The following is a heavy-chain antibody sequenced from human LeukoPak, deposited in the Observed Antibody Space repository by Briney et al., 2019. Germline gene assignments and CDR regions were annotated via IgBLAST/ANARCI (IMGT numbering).Heavy chain of an antibody. CDR2: FDPEDGET. J-gene: IGHJ4*02. V-gene: IGHV1-24*01. CDR1: VYTLTELS. D-gene: IGHD6-6*01. Sequence: GASVNVSCKVSVYTLTELSMHWVRQAPGKGLEWMGGFDPEDGETIYAQKFQGRVTMTEDTSTDTAYMELSSLRSEDTAVYYCATDASLAARLFDYWGQGTLVTVSS. CDR3: ATDASLAARLFDY.